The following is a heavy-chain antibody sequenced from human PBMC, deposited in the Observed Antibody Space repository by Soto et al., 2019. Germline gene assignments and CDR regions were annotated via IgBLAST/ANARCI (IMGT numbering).Heavy chain of an antibody. CDR1: GFTFSAYW. V-gene: IGHV3-7*01. CDR2: IKGDGTEK. CDR3: ARSYHYYDFWGGSLGGYYHGVDV. J-gene: IGHJ6*02. Sequence: ELLLVESGGGLVQPGGSLRLSCAASGFTFSAYWMSWVRQAPGKGLEWVANIKGDGTEKYYVDSVKGRFTISRDNAEGSLFLQRDSLRADYTALYYCARSYHYYDFWGGSLGGYYHGVDVWGQGTTVTVSS. D-gene: IGHD3-3*01.